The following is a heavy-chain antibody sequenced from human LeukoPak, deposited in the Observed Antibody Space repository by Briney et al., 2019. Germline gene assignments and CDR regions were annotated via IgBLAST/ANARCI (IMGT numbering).Heavy chain of an antibody. D-gene: IGHD3-22*01. J-gene: IGHJ4*02. CDR2: INPNSGGT. Sequence: ASVKVSCKASGYTFTGYYMHWVRQAPGQGLEWMGWINPNSGGTNYAQKLQGRVTMTTDTSTSTAYMELRSLRSDDTAVYYCARDLAYRYYYDSSGYYFFDYWGQGTLVTVSS. CDR3: ARDLAYRYYYDSSGYYFFDY. V-gene: IGHV1-2*02. CDR1: GYTFTGYY.